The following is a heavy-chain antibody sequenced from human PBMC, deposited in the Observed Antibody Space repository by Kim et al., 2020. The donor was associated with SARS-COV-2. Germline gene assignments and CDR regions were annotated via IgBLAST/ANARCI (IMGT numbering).Heavy chain of an antibody. Sequence: GGSLRLSCAASGFTFSSYEMNWVRQAPGKGLEWVSYIIGSGTTTYYADSGRGRFTISRDNDRNSLYLQMNSLRAEDTAVYYCARGPNYSPFDFWGQGTLVTVSS. V-gene: IGHV3-48*03. D-gene: IGHD4-4*01. CDR3: ARGPNYSPFDF. CDR1: GFTFSSYE. J-gene: IGHJ4*02. CDR2: IIGSGTTT.